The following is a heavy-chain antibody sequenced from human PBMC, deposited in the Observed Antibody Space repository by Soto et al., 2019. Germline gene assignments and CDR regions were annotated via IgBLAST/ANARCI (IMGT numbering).Heavy chain of an antibody. CDR1: GFTFSSYA. D-gene: IGHD6-19*01. J-gene: IGHJ3*02. CDR2: ISGSVGST. V-gene: IGHV3-23*01. CDR3: ANCYSSGWDAFDI. Sequence: PGGSLRLSCAASGFTFSSYAMSWVRQAPGKGLEWVSAISGSVGSTYYADSVKGRFTISRDNSKNTLYLQMNSLRAEDTAVYYCANCYSSGWDAFDIWGQGTMVTVS.